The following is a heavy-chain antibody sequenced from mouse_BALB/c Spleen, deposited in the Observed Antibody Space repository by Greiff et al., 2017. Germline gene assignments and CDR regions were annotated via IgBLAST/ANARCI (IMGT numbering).Heavy chain of an antibody. D-gene: IGHD1-2*01. V-gene: IGHV5-6-5*01. J-gene: IGHJ2*01. CDR3: ARGNYGYDY. CDR2: ISSGGST. Sequence: DVMLVESGGGLVKPGGSLKLSCAASGFTFSSYAMSWVRQTPEKRLEWVASISSGGSTYYPDSVKGRFTISRDNARNILYLQMSSLRSEDTAMYYCARGNYGYDYWGQGTTLTVSS. CDR1: GFTFSSYA.